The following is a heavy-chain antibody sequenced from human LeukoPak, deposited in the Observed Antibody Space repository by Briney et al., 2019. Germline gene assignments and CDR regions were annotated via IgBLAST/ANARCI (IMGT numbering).Heavy chain of an antibody. CDR1: GGTFSSYA. CDR2: IIPIFGTA. V-gene: IGHV1-69*13. CDR3: ARDPASGYSYDY. J-gene: IGHJ4*02. D-gene: IGHD5-18*01. Sequence: GASVKLSCKASGGTFSSYAISWVRQAPGQGLEWMGGIIPIFGTANYAQKFQGRVTITADESTSTAYMELSSLRSEDTAVYYCARDPASGYSYDYWGQGTLVTVSS.